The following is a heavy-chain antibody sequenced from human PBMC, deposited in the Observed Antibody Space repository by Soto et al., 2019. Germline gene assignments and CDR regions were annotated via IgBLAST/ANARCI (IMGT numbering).Heavy chain of an antibody. CDR1: RYTFTSYG. CDR3: VRRHVSSTGIDWFDP. Sequence: XSVKVSFKASRYTFTSYGISWVREAPGQGLEWMGWISAYNGNTNYAQKLQGRVTMTTDTSTSTAYMELRSLRSEDTAVYYCVRRHVSSTGIDWFDPWGQGTLVTVSS. D-gene: IGHD1-1*01. V-gene: IGHV1-18*04. CDR2: ISAYNGNT. J-gene: IGHJ5*02.